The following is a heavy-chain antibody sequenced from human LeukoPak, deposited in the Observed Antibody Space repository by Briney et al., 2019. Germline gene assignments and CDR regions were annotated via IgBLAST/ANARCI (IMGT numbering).Heavy chain of an antibody. Sequence: GSLRLACAASGFTFSRSDMHWVRQATGKGLEWVSAIGTAGDTYYPGSVKGRFTISRENAKNSLYLQMNSLGAGDTAVYYCVRASGWYYFDSWGQGTLVTVSS. CDR1: GFTFSRSD. CDR3: VRASGWYYFDS. CDR2: IGTAGDT. V-gene: IGHV3-13*04. J-gene: IGHJ4*02. D-gene: IGHD6-19*01.